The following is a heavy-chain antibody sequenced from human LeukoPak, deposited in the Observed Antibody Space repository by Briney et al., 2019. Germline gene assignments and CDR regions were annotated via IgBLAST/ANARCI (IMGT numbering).Heavy chain of an antibody. CDR2: MNPNSGNT. D-gene: IGHD3-22*01. CDR3: ARGLLREVVITYYYYHYMDV. Sequence: ASVKASCKACGYTFTSYDINWVRQATGQGLEWMGWMNPNSGNTGYAQKFQGRVTMTRNTSISTAYMELSSLRSEDTAVYYWARGLLREVVITYYYYHYMDVWVKGTTVTVSS. CDR1: GYTFTSYD. V-gene: IGHV1-8*01. J-gene: IGHJ6*03.